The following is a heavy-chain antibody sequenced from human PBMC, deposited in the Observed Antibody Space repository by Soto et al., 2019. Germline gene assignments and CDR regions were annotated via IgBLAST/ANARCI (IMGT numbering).Heavy chain of an antibody. CDR3: AREGGSLVSFDY. J-gene: IGHJ4*02. CDR1: GYTFTSYY. CDR2: INPRGGST. V-gene: IGHV1-46*01. Sequence: QVQLVQSGAEVKKPGASVKVSCKASGYTFTSYYMHGVRQAPGQGLGWMGVINPRGGSTSYAQKFQGRVTMTRDTSTSTVYMELSSLRSEDTAVYYCAREGGSLVSFDYWGQGTLVTVSS. D-gene: IGHD3-16*02.